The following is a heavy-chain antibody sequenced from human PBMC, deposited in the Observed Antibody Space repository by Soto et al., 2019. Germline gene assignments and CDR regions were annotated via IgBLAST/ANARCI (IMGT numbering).Heavy chain of an antibody. V-gene: IGHV3-23*01. CDR1: GFTFATYA. CDR2: ISATGIST. D-gene: IGHD1-1*01. Sequence: EAQLLESGGGLIQPGGSLRLSCAASGFTFATYAMSWVRQAPGKGLEWVSAISATGISTHYADSVKGRVTISRPNSAKPLSLAMSTVTAEDTAVYYCERDTDTTSWTGFDFWGHGSLVTASS. CDR3: ERDTDTTSWTGFDF. J-gene: IGHJ4*01.